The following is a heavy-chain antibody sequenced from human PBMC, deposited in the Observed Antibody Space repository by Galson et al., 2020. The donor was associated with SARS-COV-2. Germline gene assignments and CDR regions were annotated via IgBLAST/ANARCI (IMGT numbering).Heavy chain of an antibody. CDR3: ARDGSSWYLDY. CDR2: ISYDGSNK. D-gene: IGHD6-13*01. J-gene: IGHJ4*02. Sequence: GESLKISCAASGFTFSSYAMHWVRQAPGKGLEWVAVISYDGSNKYYADSVKGRFTISRDNSKNTLYLQMNSLRAEDTAVYYCARDGSSWYLDYWGQGTLVTVSS. CDR1: GFTFSSYA. V-gene: IGHV3-30*04.